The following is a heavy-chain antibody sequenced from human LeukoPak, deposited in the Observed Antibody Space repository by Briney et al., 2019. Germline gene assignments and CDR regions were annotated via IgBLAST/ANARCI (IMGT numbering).Heavy chain of an antibody. D-gene: IGHD3-3*01. V-gene: IGHV1-2*02. CDR3: ARDLEGADSWSGSYDY. J-gene: IGHJ4*02. CDR1: GYTFTGYY. CDR2: INPNSGGT. Sequence: ASVKVSCKASGYTFTGYYMHWVRQAPGQGLEWMGWINPNSGGTNYAQKFQGRVTMTRDTSISTAYMELSRLRSDDTAVYYCARDLEGADSWSGSYDYWGQGTLVTVSS.